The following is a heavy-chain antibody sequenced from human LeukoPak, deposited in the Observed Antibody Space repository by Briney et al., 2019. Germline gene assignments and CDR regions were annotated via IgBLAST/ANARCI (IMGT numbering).Heavy chain of an antibody. CDR3: AKDRLEGATHRPNS. CDR1: GGSISSSSYY. J-gene: IGHJ4*02. CDR2: IRYDGSNK. Sequence: PSETLSLTCTVSGGSISSSSYYWGWIRQPPGKGLEWVAFIRYDGSNKYYADSVKGRFTISRDNSKNTLYLQMNSLRAEDTAVYYCAKDRLEGATHRPNSWGQGTLVTVSS. V-gene: IGHV3-30*02. D-gene: IGHD1-26*01.